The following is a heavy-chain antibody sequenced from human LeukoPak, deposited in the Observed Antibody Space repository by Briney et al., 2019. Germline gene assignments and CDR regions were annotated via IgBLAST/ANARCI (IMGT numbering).Heavy chain of an antibody. CDR2: IVVGSDKT. V-gene: IGHV1-58*01. J-gene: IGHJ4*02. Sequence: GASVKVSCKASGFTXTSSAVQWVRQARGQRLEWIGWIVVGSDKTDYAQKFQERVTITRDMSTTTAYMELSSLRSEDTAVYYCAADIDYYDGSGYYKNFDYWGQGTLVTVSS. D-gene: IGHD3-22*01. CDR1: GFTXTSSA. CDR3: AADIDYYDGSGYYKNFDY.